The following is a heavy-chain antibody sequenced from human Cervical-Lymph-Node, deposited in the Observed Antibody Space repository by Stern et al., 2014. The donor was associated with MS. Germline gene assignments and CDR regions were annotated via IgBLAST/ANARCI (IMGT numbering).Heavy chain of an antibody. CDR1: GFTFSTFG. J-gene: IGHJ6*02. Sequence: HVQLVESGGGVVQPGRSQRVSCAASGFTFSTFGMHWVRQAPGKGLEWVAVISDGGSNKNYADSVKGRFTISRDNSKNTLYLQMNSLRAEDTAVYYCAKDGKGVLGRPHNYYGMDVWGQGTTVTVSS. CDR2: ISDGGSNK. D-gene: IGHD3-3*02. V-gene: IGHV3-30*18. CDR3: AKDGKGVLGRPHNYYGMDV.